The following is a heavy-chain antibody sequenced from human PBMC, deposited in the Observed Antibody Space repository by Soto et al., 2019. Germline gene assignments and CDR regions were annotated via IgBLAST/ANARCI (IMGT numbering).Heavy chain of an antibody. CDR1: GFTFSSYG. V-gene: IGHV3-33*01. J-gene: IGHJ4*02. CDR2: IWYDGSNK. Sequence: GGSLRLSCAASGFTFSSYGMHWVRQAPGKGLEWVAVIWYDGSNKYYVDSVKGRFTISRDNSKNTLYLQMNSLRAEDTAVYYCARTYYDFWSGYYGYWGQGTLVTVSS. CDR3: ARTYYDFWSGYYGY. D-gene: IGHD3-3*01.